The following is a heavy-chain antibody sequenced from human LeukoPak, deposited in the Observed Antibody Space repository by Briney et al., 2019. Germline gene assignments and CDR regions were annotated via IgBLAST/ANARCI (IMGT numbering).Heavy chain of an antibody. CDR1: GFTFSSYA. CDR2: ISGSGGST. Sequence: PGGSLRLSCAASGFTFSSYAMSWVRQAPGKGLEWVSAISGSGGSTYYADSVKGRFTISRDNSKNTLYLQMNSMRAEDTAVYYCAKDQALFGVVITYFDYWGQGTLVTVSS. J-gene: IGHJ4*02. CDR3: AKDQALFGVVITYFDY. V-gene: IGHV3-23*01. D-gene: IGHD3-3*01.